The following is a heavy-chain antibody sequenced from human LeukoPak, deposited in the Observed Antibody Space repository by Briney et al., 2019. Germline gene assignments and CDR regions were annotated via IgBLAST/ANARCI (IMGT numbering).Heavy chain of an antibody. CDR1: GYTFTSYD. Sequence: ASVKVSCKASGYTFTSYDINWVRQATGQGLEWMGWMNPNSGNTGYAQKFQGRVTMTRNTSISTAYMELSSLRSEDTAVYYCARGVVAATPNWFDHWGQGTLVTVSS. J-gene: IGHJ5*02. D-gene: IGHD2-15*01. CDR3: ARGVVAATPNWFDH. CDR2: MNPNSGNT. V-gene: IGHV1-8*01.